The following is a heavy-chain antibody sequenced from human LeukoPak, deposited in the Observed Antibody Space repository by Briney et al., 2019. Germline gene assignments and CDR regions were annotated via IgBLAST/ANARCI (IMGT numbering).Heavy chain of an antibody. CDR1: GFTFSSSW. Sequence: GGSLRLSCAASGFTFSSSWMHWVRQAPGKGLVWVSRINSDGSSTSYADSVKSRFTIPRDNAKNTLYLQMNRLRAEDTAVYYCARGYCSSTSCPKAYYFDYWGQGTLVTVSS. V-gene: IGHV3-74*01. D-gene: IGHD2-2*01. CDR2: INSDGSST. CDR3: ARGYCSSTSCPKAYYFDY. J-gene: IGHJ4*02.